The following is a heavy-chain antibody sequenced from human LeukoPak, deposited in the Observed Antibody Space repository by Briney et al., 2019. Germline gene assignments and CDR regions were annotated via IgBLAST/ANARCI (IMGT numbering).Heavy chain of an antibody. CDR2: ISYDGGKI. V-gene: IGHV3-30*03. D-gene: IGHD3-10*01. CDR3: ARESHGWGGYYNTYYFYGMDV. CDR1: GFTFSNYG. J-gene: IGHJ6*02. Sequence: GGSLRLSCAASGFTFSNYGMYWVRQAPGKGLEWVAVISYDGGKIYYAESVKGRFIISRDNSENTLYLQMNSLRAEDTAVHYCARESHGWGGYYNTYYFYGMDVWGQGTTVTVSS.